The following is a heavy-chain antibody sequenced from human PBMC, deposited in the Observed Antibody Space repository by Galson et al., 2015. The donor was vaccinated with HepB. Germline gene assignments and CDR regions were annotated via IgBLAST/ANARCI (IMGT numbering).Heavy chain of an antibody. CDR1: GFTFSSYW. J-gene: IGHJ4*02. CDR2: IKQDGSEK. D-gene: IGHD3-22*01. Sequence: SLRLSCAASGFTFSSYWMSWVRQAPGKGLEWVANIKQDGSEKYYVDSVKGRFTISRDNAKNSLYLQMNSLRAEDTAVYYCARDLVNVGYSYGEEPMYYYDSSGSLYFDYWGQGTLVTVSS. V-gene: IGHV3-7*03. CDR3: ARDLVNVGYSYGEEPMYYYDSSGSLYFDY.